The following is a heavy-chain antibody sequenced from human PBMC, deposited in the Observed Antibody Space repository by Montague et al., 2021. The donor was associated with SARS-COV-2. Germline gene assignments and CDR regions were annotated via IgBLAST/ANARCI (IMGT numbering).Heavy chain of an antibody. CDR3: VRDHPYGGPRGAYDI. J-gene: IGHJ3*02. CDR1: GGSITGYY. CDR2: IYHGGAA. D-gene: IGHD4-23*01. V-gene: IGHV4-59*01. Sequence: SETLSLTCTVSGGSITGYYWSWLRRSPGKGLEWIAYIYHGGAANYNPSLGNRVTISTDTSKNQLSLKVNSVTAADTAVYYCVRDHPYGGPRGAYDIGGQGTLVTVSS.